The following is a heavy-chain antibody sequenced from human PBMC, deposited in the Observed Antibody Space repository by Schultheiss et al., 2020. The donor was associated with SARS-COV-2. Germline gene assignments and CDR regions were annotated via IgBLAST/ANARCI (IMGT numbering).Heavy chain of an antibody. V-gene: IGHV3-21*01. CDR1: GFTFSDYS. J-gene: IGHJ1*01. Sequence: GGSLRLSCAASGFTFSDYSMNWVRQAPGKGLEWVSSISSSSSYIYYADSVKGRFTISRDNAKNSLYLQMNSLRAEDTAIYYCARGAGRGASTVISWWGQGTLVTVSS. D-gene: IGHD1-1*01. CDR2: ISSSSSYI. CDR3: ARGAGRGASTVISW.